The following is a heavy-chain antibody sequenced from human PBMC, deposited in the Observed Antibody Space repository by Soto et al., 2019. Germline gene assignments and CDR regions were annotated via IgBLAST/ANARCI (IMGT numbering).Heavy chain of an antibody. V-gene: IGHV4-30-2*01. CDR3: ARELELRLGHGGWFDP. D-gene: IGHD1-7*01. J-gene: IGHJ5*02. CDR1: GGSINSGGFS. Sequence: SETLSLTCAVSGGSINSGGFSWSWIRQPPGKGLEWIGYIYHTGSTHYNPSLKSRVTISVDRSKNQFSLKLNSVTAADTAVYHCARELELRLGHGGWFDPWGQGTLVTVSS. CDR2: IYHTGST.